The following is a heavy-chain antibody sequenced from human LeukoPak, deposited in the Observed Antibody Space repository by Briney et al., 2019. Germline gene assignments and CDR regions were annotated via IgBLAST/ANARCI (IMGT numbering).Heavy chain of an antibody. Sequence: PETLSLTCTVSGDSISSGPYYWSWIRQPPGKGLEWIGSIYHSGSTYYNPSLKSRVTISVDTSKNQFSLKLSSVTAADTAVYYCARARIVVVAYYYYFDYWGQGTLVTVSS. CDR1: GDSISSGPYY. CDR2: IYHSGST. CDR3: ARARIVVVAYYYYFDY. J-gene: IGHJ4*02. D-gene: IGHD2-15*01. V-gene: IGHV4-38-2*02.